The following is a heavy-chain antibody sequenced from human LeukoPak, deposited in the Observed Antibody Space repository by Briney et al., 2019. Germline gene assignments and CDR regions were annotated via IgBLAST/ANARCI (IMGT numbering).Heavy chain of an antibody. D-gene: IGHD3-10*01. V-gene: IGHV1-2*02. CDR3: ARDLEGYHYGSGNYPQ. CDR1: GYTFTGYY. Sequence: SMNVSCKASGYTFTGYYIHWLRQAPGQGLEWMGFINPNSGGTNYAQKFQGRVTITRDTSISTAYMELSSLTSDDTAVYYCARDLEGYHYGSGNYPQWGQGTLITVTS. CDR2: INPNSGGT. J-gene: IGHJ4*02.